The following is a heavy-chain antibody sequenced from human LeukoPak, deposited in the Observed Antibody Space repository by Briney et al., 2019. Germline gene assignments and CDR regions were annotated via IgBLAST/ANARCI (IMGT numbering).Heavy chain of an antibody. CDR2: IYYSGST. D-gene: IGHD6-13*01. V-gene: IGHV4-39*01. CDR1: GASISSSAYY. CDR3: AEIAAAGTGAFDI. J-gene: IGHJ3*02. Sequence: NPSETLSLTCTVSGASISSSAYYWGWIRQPPGKGLEWIGSIGGSIYYSGSTYYNPSLKSRVTISVDTSKNQFSLKLSSVTAADTAVYYCAEIAAAGTGAFDIWGQGTMVTVSS.